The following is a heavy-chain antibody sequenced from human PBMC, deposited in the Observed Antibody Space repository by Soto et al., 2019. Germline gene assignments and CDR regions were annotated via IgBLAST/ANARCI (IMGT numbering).Heavy chain of an antibody. CDR2: ISTSGATR. V-gene: IGHV3-48*02. CDR3: ARFFGSGFDY. J-gene: IGHJ4*02. Sequence: EVQLVESGGGLVQPGGSLRLSCVASGFTFSTDSMNWVRQAPGTGLEWVAHISTSGATRYYADSVKGRFTISRDNAKTSLYLQMDSLRNEDTAVYYCARFFGSGFDYWGQGTLGTVSS. CDR1: GFTFSTDS. D-gene: IGHD6-19*01.